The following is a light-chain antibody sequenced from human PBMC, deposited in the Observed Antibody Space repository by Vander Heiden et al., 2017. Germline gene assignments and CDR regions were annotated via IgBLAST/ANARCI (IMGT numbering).Light chain of an antibody. CDR2: GAS. CDR3: QQYGSSTT. J-gene: IGKJ1*01. CDR1: QSVSSSY. Sequence: IVLTQSPGTLSLSPGERATLSCRASQSVSSSYLAWYQQKPGQAPRLLIYGASSRATGIPDRFSGSGSGTDFTLTSSRREPEDFAVYYCQQYGSSTTFGQGTKVEIK. V-gene: IGKV3-20*01.